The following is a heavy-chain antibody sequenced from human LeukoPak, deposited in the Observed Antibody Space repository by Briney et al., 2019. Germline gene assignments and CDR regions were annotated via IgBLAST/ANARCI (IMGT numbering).Heavy chain of an antibody. J-gene: IGHJ6*02. CDR3: AKGIRISSSYYYYYYGMDV. D-gene: IGHD6-6*01. Sequence: GGSLRLSCAASGFTFDDYAMHWVRQAPGKGLEWVSGISWNSGSIGYADSVKGRFTISRDNAKNSLYLQMNSPRAEDTALYYCAKGIRISSSYYYYYYGMDVWGQGTTVTVSS. V-gene: IGHV3-9*01. CDR1: GFTFDDYA. CDR2: ISWNSGSI.